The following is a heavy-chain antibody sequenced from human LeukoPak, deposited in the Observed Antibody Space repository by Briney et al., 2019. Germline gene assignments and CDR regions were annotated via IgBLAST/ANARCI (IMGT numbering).Heavy chain of an antibody. J-gene: IGHJ4*02. CDR3: ARGRGLQGIAAAQFDY. V-gene: IGHV1-69*13. Sequence: GASVKVSCKASGYTFTRYGISWVRQAPGQGLEWMGGIIPIFGTANYAQKFQGRVTITADESTSTAYMELSSLRSEDTAVYYCARGRGLQGIAAAQFDYWGQGTLVTVSS. CDR2: IIPIFGTA. CDR1: GYTFTRYG. D-gene: IGHD6-13*01.